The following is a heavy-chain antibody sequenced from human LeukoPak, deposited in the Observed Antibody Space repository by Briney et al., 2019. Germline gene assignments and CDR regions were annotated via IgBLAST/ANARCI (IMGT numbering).Heavy chain of an antibody. CDR2: IRAVDTSTT. J-gene: IGHJ1*01. Sequence: PPGGSLRLSCAASGFTFSSYAMNWVRQAPGKGLEWISHIRAVDTSTTFYAESVKGRFTISRDNARNTLYLQLDSVTAEDTAVYYCARDPVAPTGFFQHWGQGTLVTVSS. D-gene: IGHD6-19*01. CDR3: ARDPVAPTGFFQH. CDR1: GFTFSSYA. V-gene: IGHV3-48*01.